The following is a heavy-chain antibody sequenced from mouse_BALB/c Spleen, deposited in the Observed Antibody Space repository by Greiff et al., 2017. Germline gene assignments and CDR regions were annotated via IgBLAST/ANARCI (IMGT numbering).Heavy chain of an antibody. V-gene: IGHV7-3*02. CDR3: ARDTVWYFDV. J-gene: IGHJ1*01. CDR2: IRNKANGYTT. Sequence: EVQVVESGGGLVQPGGSLRLSCATSGFTFTDYYMSWVRQPPGKALEWLGFIRNKANGYTTEYSASVKGRFTISRDNSQSILYLQMNTLRAEDSATYYCARDTVWYFDVWGAGTTVTVSS. CDR1: GFTFTDYY.